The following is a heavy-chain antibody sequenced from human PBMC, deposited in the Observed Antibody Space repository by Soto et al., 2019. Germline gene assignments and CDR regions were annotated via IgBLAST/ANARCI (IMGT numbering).Heavy chain of an antibody. J-gene: IGHJ5*02. V-gene: IGHV3-23*01. CDR2: SSSSGGYG. D-gene: IGHD3-3*01. CDR1: GFSFSDYA. CDR3: TKGSFAVQTGTDFET. Sequence: EVQLLESGGGLVQPGGSLRLSCAGSGFSFSDYAMSWVRQAPGKGLEWVSVSSSSGGYGYYADSVKGRFTLSRDNSKRTLFLQLHKLTLADTAVYYCTKGSFAVQTGTDFETWGQGTLVAVSS.